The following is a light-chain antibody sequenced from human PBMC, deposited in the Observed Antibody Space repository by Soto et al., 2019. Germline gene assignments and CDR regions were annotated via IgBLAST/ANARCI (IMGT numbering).Light chain of an antibody. CDR3: QQYYTYWHM. Sequence: IQMTQSPSTLSASVGDRVIITCLASQSISDYLAWYQQKPGKAPKLLIYDASNLESGVPSTFSGSGSGTEFTLTISSLQHDDFATYYCQQYYTYWHMFGQGTKVDIK. J-gene: IGKJ1*01. V-gene: IGKV1-5*01. CDR1: QSISDY. CDR2: DAS.